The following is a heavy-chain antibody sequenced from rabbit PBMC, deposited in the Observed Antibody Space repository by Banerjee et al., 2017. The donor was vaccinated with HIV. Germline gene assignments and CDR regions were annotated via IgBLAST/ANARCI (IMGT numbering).Heavy chain of an antibody. CDR2: IYAADGST. CDR3: ARSATMDIAFKL. V-gene: IGHV1S40*01. J-gene: IGHJ4*01. CDR1: GFSFSSGYD. D-gene: IGHD5-1*01. Sequence: QQLVESGGGLVKPGASLTLTCKASGFSFSSGYDMCWVRQAPGKGLEWIGCIYAADGSTDYASWAKGRFTISKTSSTTVTLQMTSLTAADTATYFCARSATMDIAFKLWGPGTLVTVS.